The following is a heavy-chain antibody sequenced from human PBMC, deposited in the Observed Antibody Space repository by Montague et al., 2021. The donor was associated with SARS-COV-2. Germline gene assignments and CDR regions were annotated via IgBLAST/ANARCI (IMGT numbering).Heavy chain of an antibody. CDR1: GGSISSGGYY. CDR2: TYYSGST. CDR3: ARGGTIFGVVTFPFDY. J-gene: IGHJ4*02. V-gene: IGHV4-31*03. D-gene: IGHD3-3*01. Sequence: TLSLTCTVSGGSISSGGYYWSWIRQHPGKGRVWSGYTYYSGSTYYNPSRKSRVTISVDTSKNQFSLKLSSVTAADTGVYYCARGGTIFGVVTFPFDYWGQGTLVTVSS.